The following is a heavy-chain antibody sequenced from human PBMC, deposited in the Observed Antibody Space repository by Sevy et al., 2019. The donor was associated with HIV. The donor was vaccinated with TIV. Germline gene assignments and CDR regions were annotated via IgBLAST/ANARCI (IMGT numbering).Heavy chain of an antibody. CDR3: ARLGGLRFFDWSSLNYFDY. CDR1: GGSISSSTYY. J-gene: IGHJ4*02. CDR2: VYFTGST. Sequence: SETLSLTCSVSGGSISSSTYYWGWIRQPPGRGPEWIGSVYFTGSTYYNPSLKSRVTISVDTSKNEFSLKVNSVTAADTAVYYCARLGGLRFFDWSSLNYFDYWGQGTLVTVSS. D-gene: IGHD3-9*01. V-gene: IGHV4-39*01.